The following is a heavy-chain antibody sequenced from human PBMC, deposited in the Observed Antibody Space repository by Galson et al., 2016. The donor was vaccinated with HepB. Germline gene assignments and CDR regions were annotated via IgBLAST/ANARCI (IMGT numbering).Heavy chain of an antibody. CDR1: GFSFDDYA. Sequence: SLRLSCAISGFSFDDYAMHWVRQAPGKGLEWVSGISWNSRSMDYVDSVKGRFIISRDNAKKSLYLQMNSLRAEDTALYYCVKDRSITGTTHAFDIWGQGTMVIVSS. CDR3: VKDRSITGTTHAFDI. CDR2: ISWNSRSM. V-gene: IGHV3-9*01. D-gene: IGHD1-7*01. J-gene: IGHJ3*02.